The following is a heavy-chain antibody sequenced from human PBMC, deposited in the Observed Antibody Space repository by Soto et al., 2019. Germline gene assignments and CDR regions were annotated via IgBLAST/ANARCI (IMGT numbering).Heavy chain of an antibody. Sequence: ASVKVSCKASGYTFTGYYIHWVRQAPGQGLEWMGWINPDSGGTTYAQKFQGWLTMTRDTSISTVYMEFSRLRSDDTAVYYCARASGTRNWFDPWGQGTLVTFSS. D-gene: IGHD1-7*01. J-gene: IGHJ5*02. V-gene: IGHV1-2*04. CDR3: ARASGTRNWFDP. CDR2: INPDSGGT. CDR1: GYTFTGYY.